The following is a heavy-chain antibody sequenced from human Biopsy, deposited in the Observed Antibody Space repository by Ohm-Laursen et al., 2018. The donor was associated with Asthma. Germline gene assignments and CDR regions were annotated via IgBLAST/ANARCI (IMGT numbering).Heavy chain of an antibody. J-gene: IGHJ5*02. CDR2: IYYSGST. CDR3: ARFTASITIFGVVNNWFDP. D-gene: IGHD3-3*01. V-gene: IGHV4-39*01. CDR1: GGSISSSSYY. Sequence: SETLSLTCTVSGGSISSSSYYWGWIRQPPGKGLEWIGSIYYSGSTYYNPSLKSRVTISVDTSKNQFSLKLSSVTAADTAVYYCARFTASITIFGVVNNWFDPWGQGTPVTVSS.